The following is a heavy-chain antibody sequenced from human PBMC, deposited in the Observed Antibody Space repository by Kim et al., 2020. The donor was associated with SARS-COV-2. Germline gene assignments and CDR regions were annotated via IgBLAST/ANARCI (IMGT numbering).Heavy chain of an antibody. Sequence: GGSLRLSCAVSGFTFSSYTMNWVRQAPGKGLEWVSCISSSSSSIYYADSVKGRFTISRDNAKSSLYLQMNSLRAEDTAVHYCAREPPRIKQYGMDVWGQGTTVTVSS. CDR2: ISSSSSSI. CDR3: AREPPRIKQYGMDV. D-gene: IGHD3-10*01. V-gene: IGHV3-21*01. J-gene: IGHJ6*02. CDR1: GFTFSSYT.